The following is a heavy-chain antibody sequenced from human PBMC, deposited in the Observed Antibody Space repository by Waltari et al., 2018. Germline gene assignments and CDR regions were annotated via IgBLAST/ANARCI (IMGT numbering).Heavy chain of an antibody. Sequence: QVQLQESGPGLVKPSETLSLTCSVSGGSISSYYWNWFRQPPGKGLGWLGYIYYSGTTNYDPSLKSRVSISVDTSKNQVSLQVRSVTAADTAVYYCAREIYGGNSRPFDYWGQGILVTVSS. CDR1: GGSISSYY. CDR3: AREIYGGNSRPFDY. J-gene: IGHJ4*02. V-gene: IGHV4-59*01. CDR2: IYYSGTT. D-gene: IGHD4-17*01.